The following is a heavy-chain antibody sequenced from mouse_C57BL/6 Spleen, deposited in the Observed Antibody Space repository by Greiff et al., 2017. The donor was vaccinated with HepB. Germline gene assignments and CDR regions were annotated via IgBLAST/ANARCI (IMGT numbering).Heavy chain of an antibody. Sequence: QVHVKQPGTELVKPGASVKLSCKASGYTFTSYWMHWVKQRPGQGLEWIGNINPSNGGTNYNEKFKSKATLTVDKSSSTAYMQLSSLTSEDSAVYYCARGGHYFPFDYWGQGTTLTVSS. CDR3: ARGGHYFPFDY. V-gene: IGHV1-53*01. CDR2: INPSNGGT. D-gene: IGHD1-1*01. CDR1: GYTFTSYW. J-gene: IGHJ2*01.